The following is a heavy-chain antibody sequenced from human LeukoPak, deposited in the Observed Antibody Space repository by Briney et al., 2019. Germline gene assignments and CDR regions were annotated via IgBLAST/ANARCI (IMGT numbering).Heavy chain of an antibody. D-gene: IGHD6-19*01. CDR3: ARSVGYSSGWPDFFLDY. Sequence: PGGSLRLSCAASGFTFSSYGMHWVRQAPVKGLEWVAVIWYDGSNKYYADSVKGRFTISRDNSKNTLYLQMNSLRAEDTAVYYCARSVGYSSGWPDFFLDYWGLGTLVTVSS. CDR1: GFTFSSYG. CDR2: IWYDGSNK. V-gene: IGHV3-33*01. J-gene: IGHJ4*02.